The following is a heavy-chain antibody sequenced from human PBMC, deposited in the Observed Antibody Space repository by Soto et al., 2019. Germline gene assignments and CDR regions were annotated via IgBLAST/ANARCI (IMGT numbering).Heavy chain of an antibody. V-gene: IGHV1-3*01. CDR2: INAGNGNT. J-gene: IGHJ6*02. CDR3: ARDLSSSITIFGVVPYGMDV. CDR1: GNTVPNYA. Sequence: ASLKVSCKASGNTVPNYAIHWARQAPGQRLEWMRWINAGNGNTKNSQKFQGRVTITRDTSASTAYMELSSLRSEDTAVYYFARDLSSSITIFGVVPYGMDVWRQGTTVTLSS. D-gene: IGHD3-3*01.